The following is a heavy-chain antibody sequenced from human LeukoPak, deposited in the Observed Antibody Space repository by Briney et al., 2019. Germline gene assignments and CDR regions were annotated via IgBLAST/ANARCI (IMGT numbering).Heavy chain of an antibody. Sequence: SETLSLTCSVSSVSISSHYWSWIRQPAGKGLEWIGRVYVSGSTNYNPSLKSRVSMSLDTSKNQFSLKLTSVTAADTAVYYCARDHDYDSSGYPLGDFDLWGRGTLVTVSS. CDR3: ARDHDYDSSGYPLGDFDL. D-gene: IGHD3-22*01. J-gene: IGHJ2*01. CDR1: SVSISSHY. CDR2: VYVSGST. V-gene: IGHV4-4*07.